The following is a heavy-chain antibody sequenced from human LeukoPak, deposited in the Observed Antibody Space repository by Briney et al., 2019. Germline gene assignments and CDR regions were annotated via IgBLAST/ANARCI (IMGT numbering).Heavy chain of an antibody. D-gene: IGHD3-22*01. CDR2: ISYSGNT. CDR3: AGTYYYDSSVTLFGAFDI. J-gene: IGHJ3*02. Sequence: SETLSLTCTVSGGSISTYYWSWIRQPPGKGLEWIGHISYSGNTNYNPSLKSRLTISVDTSKNQFSLKLSSVTAADTAVYYCAGTYYYDSSVTLFGAFDIWGQGTMVTVSS. V-gene: IGHV4-59*01. CDR1: GGSISTYY.